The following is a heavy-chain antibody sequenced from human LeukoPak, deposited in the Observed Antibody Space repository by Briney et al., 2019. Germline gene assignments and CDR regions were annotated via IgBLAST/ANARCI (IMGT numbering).Heavy chain of an antibody. V-gene: IGHV3-21*01. Sequence: PGGSLRLSCAASRFTFSIYTMNWVRQAPGKGLEWVSCISSSSSYIYYADSLKGRFTISRDNAKSSLYLQMNSLRAEDTAVYYCARARNDYGDYVFDYWGQGTLVTVSS. CDR3: ARARNDYGDYVFDY. J-gene: IGHJ4*02. D-gene: IGHD4-17*01. CDR1: RFTFSIYT. CDR2: ISSSSSYI.